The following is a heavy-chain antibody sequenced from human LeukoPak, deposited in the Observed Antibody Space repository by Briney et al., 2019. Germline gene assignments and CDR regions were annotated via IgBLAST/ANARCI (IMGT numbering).Heavy chain of an antibody. V-gene: IGHV4-39*01. CDR1: GGSISSSGYY. D-gene: IGHD6-19*01. Sequence: PSETLSLTCTISGGSISSSGYYWGWIRQPPGKGLESIGSIYYSGSTYYNPSLKSRVTISVDTSKNQFSLKLDSVTAADTAVYYCAKGTSSGWYYFDYWGQGTLVTVSS. J-gene: IGHJ4*02. CDR3: AKGTSSGWYYFDY. CDR2: IYYSGST.